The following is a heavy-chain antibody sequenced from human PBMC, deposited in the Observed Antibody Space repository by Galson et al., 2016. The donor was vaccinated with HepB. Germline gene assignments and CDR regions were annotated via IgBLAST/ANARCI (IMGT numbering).Heavy chain of an antibody. CDR1: GGSINSSAYY. CDR3: AREGGSGWDGEYFQH. CDR2: IYYSGFT. V-gene: IGHV4-39*07. Sequence: ETLSLTCTVSGGSINSSAYYWGWVRQSPGKGLEWIASIYYSGFTLYNPSLNSRVTISMDKSKSQFSLVVTSVTAADTALYYCAREGGSGWDGEYFQHWGQGTLVTVSS. J-gene: IGHJ1*01. D-gene: IGHD6-19*01.